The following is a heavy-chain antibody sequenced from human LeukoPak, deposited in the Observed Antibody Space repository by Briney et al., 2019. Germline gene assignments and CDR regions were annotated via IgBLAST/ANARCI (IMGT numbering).Heavy chain of an antibody. CDR1: GGSFNIYY. V-gene: IGHV4-59*12. Sequence: RASETLSLTCTVSGGSFNIYYWSWIRQPPGKGLECIGYIYYSGSTNYNPSLKSRVTISIDTSKSQFSLKLSSVTAADTAVYYCARGLFRFDPWGQGTLVTVSS. CDR3: ARGLFRFDP. J-gene: IGHJ5*02. CDR2: IYYSGST.